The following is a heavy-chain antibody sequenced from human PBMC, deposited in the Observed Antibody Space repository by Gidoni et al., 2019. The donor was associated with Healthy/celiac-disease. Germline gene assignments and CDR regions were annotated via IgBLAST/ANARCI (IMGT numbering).Heavy chain of an antibody. J-gene: IGHJ4*02. CDR2: IIPIFGTA. CDR3: ARGLHGGDYLFDY. Sequence: QVQLVQSGAEVKKPGSSVKVSCKASGGTFHSYAISWVRQAPGQGLGWMGGIIPIFGTANYAQKFQGRVTITADKSTSTAYMELSSLRSEDAAVYYCARGLHGGDYLFDYWGQGTLVTVSS. V-gene: IGHV1-69*06. D-gene: IGHD2-21*01. CDR1: GGTFHSYA.